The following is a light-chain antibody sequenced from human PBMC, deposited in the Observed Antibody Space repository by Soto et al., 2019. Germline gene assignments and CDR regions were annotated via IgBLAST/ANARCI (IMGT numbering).Light chain of an antibody. CDR2: DAS. J-gene: IGKJ1*01. CDR1: QSISIW. Sequence: DIQMTQSPSSLSASVGDRVTITCRARQSISIWLAWYQQKPGKAPKLLIYDASILGSGVPSRFSGSGSGTEFTLTISSLQPDDFATYYCQQYNSYRTFGQGTKVDNK. V-gene: IGKV1-5*01. CDR3: QQYNSYRT.